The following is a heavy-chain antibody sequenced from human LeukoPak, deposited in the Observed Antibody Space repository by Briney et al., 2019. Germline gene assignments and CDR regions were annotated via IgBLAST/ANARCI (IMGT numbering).Heavy chain of an antibody. D-gene: IGHD6-19*01. Sequence: SETLSLTCTVSGGSISSYYWSWIRQPAGKGLEWIGRIYTSGSTNYNPSLKSRVTMSVDTSKNQFSLKLSSVTAADTAVYYCARGKGSSGWYVGNSWFDPWGQGTLVTVSS. CDR2: IYTSGST. V-gene: IGHV4-4*07. CDR3: ARGKGSSGWYVGNSWFDP. J-gene: IGHJ5*02. CDR1: GGSISSYY.